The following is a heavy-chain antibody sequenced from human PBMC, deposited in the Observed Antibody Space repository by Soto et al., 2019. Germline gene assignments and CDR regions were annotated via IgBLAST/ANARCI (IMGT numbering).Heavy chain of an antibody. Sequence: KPSETLSLTCAVYGGSFSGYYWSWIRQPPGKGLEWIGEINHSGSTNYNPSLKSRVIISVDTSKNQFSLKVSSVTAADTAVYYCARTRGYCINGVCYRYWGQGTQVTVSS. CDR1: GGSFSGYY. CDR2: INHSGST. V-gene: IGHV4-34*01. J-gene: IGHJ4*02. CDR3: ARTRGYCINGVCYRY. D-gene: IGHD2-8*01.